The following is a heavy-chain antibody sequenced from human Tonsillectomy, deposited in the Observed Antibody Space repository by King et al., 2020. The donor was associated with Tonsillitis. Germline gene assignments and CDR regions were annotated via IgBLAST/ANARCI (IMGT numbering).Heavy chain of an antibody. Sequence: VQLVESGGGLVQPGGSLKLSCAASGFTFSGSVMDWVRQASGKGLEWVGRIRSKAYNYATTYAASVKGRFTISRDDSKNTAYLQMNSLKTEDTAVYYCTRPGEHYYGMDVWGQGTTVTVSS. CDR1: GFTFSGSV. D-gene: IGHD1/OR15-1a*01. V-gene: IGHV3-73*02. CDR2: IRSKAYNYAT. CDR3: TRPGEHYYGMDV. J-gene: IGHJ6*02.